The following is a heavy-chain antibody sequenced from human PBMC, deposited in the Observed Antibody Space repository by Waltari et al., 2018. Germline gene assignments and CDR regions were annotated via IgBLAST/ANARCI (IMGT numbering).Heavy chain of an antibody. J-gene: IGHJ5*02. V-gene: IGHV4-4*07. D-gene: IGHD3-3*01. Sequence: QVQLQESGPGLVKPSETLSLICTVSGGSISSYYWSWIRQPAGKGLEWIVRIYTSGGTNYNPSLKSRVTMSVDTSKNQFSLKLSSVTAADRAVYYCARDYDDFWSGYHRGNWFDPWGQGTLVTVSS. CDR1: GGSISSYY. CDR3: ARDYDDFWSGYHRGNWFDP. CDR2: IYTSGGT.